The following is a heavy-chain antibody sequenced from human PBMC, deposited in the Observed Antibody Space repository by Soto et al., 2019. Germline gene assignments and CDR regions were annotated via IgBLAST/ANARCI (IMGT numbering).Heavy chain of an antibody. J-gene: IGHJ5*02. CDR1: GGTFSSYA. CDR3: ARHSELSNCSGGSCYVDWFDP. V-gene: IGHV1-69*13. CDR2: IIPIFGTA. Sequence: SVKVSCKASGGTFSSYAISWVRQAPGQGLEWMGGIIPIFGTADYAQKFQGRVTITADESTSTGNMELSSLRSEDTAVYYCARHSELSNCSGGSCYVDWFDPWGQGTLVTVSS. D-gene: IGHD2-15*01.